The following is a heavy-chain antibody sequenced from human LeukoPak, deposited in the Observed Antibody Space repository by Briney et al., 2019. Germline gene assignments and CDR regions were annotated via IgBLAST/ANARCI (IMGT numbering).Heavy chain of an antibody. CDR3: ARVGTYYYDSTGDLKDAFDI. V-gene: IGHV3-48*01. D-gene: IGHD3-22*01. CDR2: ISSSSSTI. J-gene: IGHJ3*02. CDR1: GFTFSSYS. Sequence: PGGSLRLSCAASGFTFSSYSMNWVRQAPGKGLEWVSYISSSSSTIYYADSVKGRFTISRDNAKNSLYLQMNSLRAEDTAVYYCARVGTYYYDSTGDLKDAFDIWGQGTMVTVSS.